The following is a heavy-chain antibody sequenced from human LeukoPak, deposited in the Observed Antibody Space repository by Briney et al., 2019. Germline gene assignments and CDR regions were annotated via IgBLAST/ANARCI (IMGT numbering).Heavy chain of an antibody. CDR1: GFTFSSYA. CDR3: AKIGFGAVAGAEAFDI. Sequence: PGGSLRLSCAASGFTFSSYAMSWVRQAPGKGLEWVSAISGSGGSTYYADSVKGRFTISRDNSKNTLYLQMNSLRAEDTAVYYCAKIGFGAVAGAEAFDIWGQGTMVTVSS. D-gene: IGHD6-19*01. J-gene: IGHJ3*02. V-gene: IGHV3-23*01. CDR2: ISGSGGST.